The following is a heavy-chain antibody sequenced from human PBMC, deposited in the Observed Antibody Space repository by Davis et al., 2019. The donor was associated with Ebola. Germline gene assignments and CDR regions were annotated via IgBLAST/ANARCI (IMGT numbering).Heavy chain of an antibody. CDR1: GYTFTIYA. Sequence: ASVKVSCKASGYTFTIYAMHWVRQAPGQRLEWMGWINAGNGNTKYSQKFQGRVTMTRDTSTSTVYMELSSLRSEDTAVYYCARDLRIFGVVGIYYYYGMDVWGQGTTVTVSS. J-gene: IGHJ6*02. D-gene: IGHD3-3*01. V-gene: IGHV1-3*01. CDR3: ARDLRIFGVVGIYYYYGMDV. CDR2: INAGNGNT.